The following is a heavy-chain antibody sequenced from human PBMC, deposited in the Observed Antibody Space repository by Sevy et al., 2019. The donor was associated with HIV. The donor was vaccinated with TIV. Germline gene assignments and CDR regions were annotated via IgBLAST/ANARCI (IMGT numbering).Heavy chain of an antibody. CDR3: AKEAGYTVDWYPGY. CDR1: GVTFSSYG. D-gene: IGHD3-9*01. V-gene: IGHV3-30*18. Sequence: GGSLRLSCAASGVTFSSYGMHWVRQAPGKGLEWVAVLSSDGNNKYYADSVKGRFTISRDNSKNTSYLQMNSLRADDTAMYYCAKEAGYTVDWYPGYWGQGILVTVSS. J-gene: IGHJ4*02. CDR2: LSSDGNNK.